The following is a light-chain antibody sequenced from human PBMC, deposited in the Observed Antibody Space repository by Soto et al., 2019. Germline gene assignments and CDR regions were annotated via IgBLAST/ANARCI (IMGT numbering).Light chain of an antibody. V-gene: IGKV1-9*01. Sequence: DIQLTQSPSFLSASVGDRVTITCRASQGISTYLAWYQQKPGKAPNLLIYAASTLQSGVPSRFSGSRSGTEFTLTISSLQPEDFATYYCQQLNSYPLTFGGGTKVEIK. J-gene: IGKJ4*01. CDR3: QQLNSYPLT. CDR2: AAS. CDR1: QGISTY.